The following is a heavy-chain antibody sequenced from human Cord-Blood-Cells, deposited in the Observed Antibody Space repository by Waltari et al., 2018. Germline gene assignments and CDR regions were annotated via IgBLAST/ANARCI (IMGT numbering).Heavy chain of an antibody. CDR1: GFTFSSYG. D-gene: IGHD6-13*01. CDR2: IWYDGSNK. CDR3: ARETMGVTNSSPFDY. Sequence: QVQLVESGGGVVQPGRSLRLSCAASGFTFSSYGMHWVRQAPGKGLEWVAVIWYDGSNKYYADSVKGRFTISRDNSKNTLYLQMNSLRAEDTAVYYCARETMGVTNSSPFDYWGQGTLVTVSS. V-gene: IGHV3-33*01. J-gene: IGHJ4*02.